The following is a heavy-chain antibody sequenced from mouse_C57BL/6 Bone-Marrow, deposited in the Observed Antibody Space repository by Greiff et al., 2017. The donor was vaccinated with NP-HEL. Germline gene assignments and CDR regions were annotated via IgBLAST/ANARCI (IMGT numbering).Heavy chain of an antibody. CDR2: ISGGGGNT. CDR3: ARHGGGYDPFAY. CDR1: GFTFSSYT. D-gene: IGHD2-3*01. J-gene: IGHJ3*01. V-gene: IGHV5-9*01. Sequence: EVMLVESGGGLVKPGGSLKLSCAASGFTFSSYTMSWVRQTPEKRLEWVATISGGGGNTYYPDSVKGRFTISRDNAKNTLYLQMSSLRSEDTALYYCARHGGGYDPFAYWGQGTLVTVSA.